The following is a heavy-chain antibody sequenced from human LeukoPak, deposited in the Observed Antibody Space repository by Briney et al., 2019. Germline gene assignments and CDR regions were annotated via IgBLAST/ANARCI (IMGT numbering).Heavy chain of an antibody. J-gene: IGHJ5*02. CDR2: IKHSGST. D-gene: IGHD3-3*01. V-gene: IGHV4-34*01. Sequence: PSETLSLTCAVYGGSFSGYYWSWIRQPPGKGLEWIGEIKHSGSTNYNPSLKSRVTISVDTSKNQFSLKLSSVTAADTAVYYCARAAPFLAWGQGTLVTVSS. CDR1: GGSFSGYY. CDR3: ARAAPFLA.